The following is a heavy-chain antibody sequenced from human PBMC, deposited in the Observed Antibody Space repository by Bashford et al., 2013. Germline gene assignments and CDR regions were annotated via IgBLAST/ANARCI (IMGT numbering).Heavy chain of an antibody. J-gene: IGHJ5*02. CDR2: INPNRGGT. CDR1: RYTFTGYY. CDR3: ARGVVGTTNWFDP. V-gene: IGHV1-2*02. D-gene: IGHD1-26*01. Sequence: VASVKVSCTASRYTFTGYYMNWVRQAPGQGLEWMGWINPNRGGTNYAQNFQGRVTMTRDTSISTAHMELIRLTSDDTAVYYCARGVVGTTNWFDPGARDPGHRLL.